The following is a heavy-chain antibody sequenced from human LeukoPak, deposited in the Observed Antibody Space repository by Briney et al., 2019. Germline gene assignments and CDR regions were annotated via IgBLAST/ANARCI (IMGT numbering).Heavy chain of an antibody. J-gene: IGHJ4*02. CDR2: INPGGVNT. Sequence: ASVKVSCRASGYTFTSYHMHWVRQAPGQGLEWMGVINPGGVNTNYAQKFQGRVTMTRDTSTSTVYMELSSLRSEDTAVYYCARGFGISRGYWGQGHLVTVSS. CDR3: ARGFGISRGY. V-gene: IGHV1-46*01. CDR1: GYTFTSYH. D-gene: IGHD3-3*01.